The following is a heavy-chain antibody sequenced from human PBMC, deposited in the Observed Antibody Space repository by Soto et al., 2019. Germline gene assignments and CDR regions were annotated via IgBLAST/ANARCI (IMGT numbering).Heavy chain of an antibody. CDR3: ARGPDRVQLGPFDY. D-gene: IGHD5-18*01. CDR2: INHTGST. V-gene: IGHV4-34*01. Sequence: PETLSLTSAVYGESFRAGYWSLFRQPPGKGLEWIGEINHTGSTNYNPSLKSRVTISVDTSKNQFSLKLTSVTAADTAVFYCARGPDRVQLGPFDYWSQGTLVSV. J-gene: IGHJ4*01. CDR1: GESFRAGY.